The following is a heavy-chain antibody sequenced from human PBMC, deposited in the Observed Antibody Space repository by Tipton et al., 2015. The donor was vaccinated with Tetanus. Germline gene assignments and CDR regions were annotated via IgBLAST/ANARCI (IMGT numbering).Heavy chain of an antibody. D-gene: IGHD3-3*01. CDR3: ARIHDYWSGYFDF. CDR2: ILYGKST. Sequence: TLSLTCTVSGGSVRSGDYSWNWVRQPPGKGLEYLGYILYGKSTHYNPSLTSRLSMSGDPAKNQFSLRLTSVTAADTAVYYCARIHDYWSGYFDFWGQGTLVTVSP. CDR1: GGSVRSGDYS. V-gene: IGHV4-61*08. J-gene: IGHJ4*02.